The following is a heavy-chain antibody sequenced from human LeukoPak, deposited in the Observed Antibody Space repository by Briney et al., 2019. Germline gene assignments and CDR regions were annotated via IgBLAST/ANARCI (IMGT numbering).Heavy chain of an antibody. CDR3: ARGYCSGGSCYPGDAFDI. CDR2: ISSSSSTI. J-gene: IGHJ3*02. Sequence: GGSLRLSCAASGFTFSSYSMNWVRQAPGKGLEWVSYISSSSSTIYYADSVKGRFTISRDNAKNSLYLQMNSLRAEDTAVYYCARGYCSGGSCYPGDAFDIWGQGTMVTVSS. CDR1: GFTFSSYS. D-gene: IGHD2-15*01. V-gene: IGHV3-48*01.